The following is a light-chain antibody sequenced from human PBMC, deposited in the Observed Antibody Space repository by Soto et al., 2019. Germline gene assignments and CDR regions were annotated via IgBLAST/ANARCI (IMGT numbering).Light chain of an antibody. J-gene: IGKJ1*01. CDR3: QQRTNSPPWT. CDR2: GVS. V-gene: IGKV3-11*01. CDR1: QNISTY. Sequence: EIVLTQSPATLSLSPGEGASLSCRASQNISTYLAWYQQRPGQVPRLLIYGVSKRAPAIPTRFSGSGSGTDFTLSVRGLETEDFATYYCQQRTNSPPWTFGQGTRVELK.